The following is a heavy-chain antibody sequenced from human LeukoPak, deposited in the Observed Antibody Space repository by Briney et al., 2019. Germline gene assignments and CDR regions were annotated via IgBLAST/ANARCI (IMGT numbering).Heavy chain of an antibody. Sequence: PSETLSLTCAVSGYSISSGYYWGWIRQPPGKGLEWIGSIYHSGSTHYNPSLKSRVTISVDTSKNQFSLKLSSVTAADTAVYYCARSYSSGWYTVFDPWGQGTLVTVSS. CDR3: ARSYSSGWYTVFDP. CDR2: IYHSGST. D-gene: IGHD6-19*01. CDR1: GYSISSGYY. V-gene: IGHV4-38-2*01. J-gene: IGHJ5*02.